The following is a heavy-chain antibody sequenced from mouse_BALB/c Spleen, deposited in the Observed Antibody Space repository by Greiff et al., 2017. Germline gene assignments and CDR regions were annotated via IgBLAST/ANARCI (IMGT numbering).Heavy chain of an antibody. CDR1: GFTFSSYG. CDR2: INSNGGST. J-gene: IGHJ4*01. V-gene: IGHV5-6-3*01. CDR3: ASGYGSSPYYAMDY. Sequence: EVKLEESGGGLVQPGGSLKLSCAASGFTFSSYGMSWVRQTPDKRLELVATINSNGGSTYYPDSVKGRFTISRDNAKNTLYLQMSSLKSEDTAMYYCASGYGSSPYYAMDYWGQGTSVTVSS. D-gene: IGHD1-1*01.